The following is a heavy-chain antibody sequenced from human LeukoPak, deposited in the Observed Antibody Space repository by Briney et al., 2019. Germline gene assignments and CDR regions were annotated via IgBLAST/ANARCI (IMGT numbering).Heavy chain of an antibody. CDR1: GYTFFSYN. CDR3: ARGTSFYGSGRWWFDP. J-gene: IGHJ5*02. V-gene: IGHV1-18*01. CDR2: ISAYNGNT. D-gene: IGHD3-10*01. Sequence: ASVKVSCKASGYTFFSYNINWVRQAPGQGLEWMGWISAYNGNTDHAQKLQGRVTMTTDTSTSTAYMELRSLRSDDTAVYYCARGTSFYGSGRWWFDPWGQGTLVTVSS.